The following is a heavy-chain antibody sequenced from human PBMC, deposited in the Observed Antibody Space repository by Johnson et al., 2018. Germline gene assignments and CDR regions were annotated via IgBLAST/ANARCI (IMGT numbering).Heavy chain of an antibody. CDR3: GRGQSRGWHKTFDI. J-gene: IGHJ3*02. D-gene: IGHD6-19*01. Sequence: VQLVESGAEVKKPGSSVRVSCKASGGSFNNFALHWVRQAPGHGLEWMGGVIPIFATGNYAQKFQGRVTIIADESTSTAYMELNNLNFDDTAVYYCGRGQSRGWHKTFDIWGQGKAVTVPS. V-gene: IGHV1-69*01. CDR2: VIPIFATG. CDR1: GGSFNNFA.